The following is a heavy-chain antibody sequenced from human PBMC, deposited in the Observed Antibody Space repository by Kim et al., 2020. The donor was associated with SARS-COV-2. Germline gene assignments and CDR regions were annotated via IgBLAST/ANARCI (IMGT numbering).Heavy chain of an antibody. CDR2: ISWNSGSI. V-gene: IGHV3-9*01. CDR3: AKDILAGGYSYGNAFDI. CDR1: GFTFDDYA. J-gene: IGHJ3*02. Sequence: GGSLRLSCAASGFTFDDYAMHWVRQAPGKGLEWVSGISWNSGSIGYADSVKGRFTISRDNAKNSLYLQMNSLRAEDTALYYCAKDILAGGYSYGNAFDIWGQGTMVTVSS. D-gene: IGHD5-18*01.